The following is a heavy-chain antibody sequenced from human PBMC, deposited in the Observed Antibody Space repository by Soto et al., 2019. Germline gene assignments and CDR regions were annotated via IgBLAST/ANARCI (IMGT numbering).Heavy chain of an antibody. J-gene: IGHJ6*02. CDR2: IIPIFGTA. Sequence: SVKVSCKASGGTFSSYAISWVRQAPGQGLEWMGGIIPIFGTANYAQKFQGRVTITADESTSTAYMELSSLRSEDTAVYYCAKCMGLADHYYYGMDVWGQGTTVTVSS. CDR1: GGTFSSYA. CDR3: AKCMGLADHYYYGMDV. D-gene: IGHD3-16*01. V-gene: IGHV1-69*13.